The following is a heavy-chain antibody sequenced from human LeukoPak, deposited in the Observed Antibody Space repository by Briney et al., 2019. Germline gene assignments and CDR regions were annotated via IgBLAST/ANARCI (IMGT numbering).Heavy chain of an antibody. V-gene: IGHV3-7*03. CDR1: GFTFSSYW. CDR3: ARGWSKFDY. D-gene: IGHD2-8*02. J-gene: IGHJ4*02. Sequence: GGSLRLSCAASGFTFSSYWMSWVRQAPGKGREGVADIKQDGREKYYVDSVKGRFTISRDNAKNSLYLQMNSLRAEDTAVYYCARGWSKFDYWGQGTLVTVSS. CDR2: IKQDGREK.